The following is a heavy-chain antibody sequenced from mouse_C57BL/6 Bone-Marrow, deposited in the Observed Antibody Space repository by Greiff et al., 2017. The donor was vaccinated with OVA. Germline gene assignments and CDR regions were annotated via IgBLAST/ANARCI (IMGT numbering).Heavy chain of an antibody. CDR2: IWSGGST. CDR1: GFSLTSYG. J-gene: IGHJ4*01. D-gene: IGHD1-1*01. V-gene: IGHV2-2*01. CDR3: ARGGIYYYGSSYVFYAMDY. Sequence: QVQLQQSGPGLVQPSQSLSITCTVSGFSLTSYGVHWVRQSPGKGLAWLGVIWSGGSTDYNAAFISRLSISKDNSKSQVFFKMNSLQADDKAIYYCARGGIYYYGSSYVFYAMDYWGQGTSVTVSS.